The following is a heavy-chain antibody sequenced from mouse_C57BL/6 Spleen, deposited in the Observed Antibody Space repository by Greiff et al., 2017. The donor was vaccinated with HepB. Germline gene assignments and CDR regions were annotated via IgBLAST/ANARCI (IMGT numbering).Heavy chain of an antibody. CDR1: GYAFSSSW. CDR2: IYPGDGDT. V-gene: IGHV1-82*01. D-gene: IGHD2-2*01. Sequence: QVQLQQSGPELVKPGASVKISCKASGYAFSSSWMNWVKQRPGKGLEWIGRIYPGDGDTNYNGKFKGKATLTADKSSSTAYMQLSSLTSEDSAVYFCARYDYGYDARFYFDYWGQGTTLTVSS. CDR3: ARYDYGYDARFYFDY. J-gene: IGHJ2*01.